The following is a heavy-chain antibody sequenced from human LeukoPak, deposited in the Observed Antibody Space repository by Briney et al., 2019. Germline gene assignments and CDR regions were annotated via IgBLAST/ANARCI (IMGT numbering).Heavy chain of an antibody. Sequence: GASVKVSCKASGYTFTSYDINWVRDGTGQGLEWMGWMNPNSGNTGYAQKSQSRVTMTRNTSISTAYMELSSLRSEDTAVYYCARTSGYSSGWYNFDYYYGMDVWGQGTTVTVSS. CDR3: ARTSGYSSGWYNFDYYYGMDV. CDR1: GYTFTSYD. CDR2: MNPNSGNT. D-gene: IGHD6-19*01. J-gene: IGHJ6*02. V-gene: IGHV1-8*01.